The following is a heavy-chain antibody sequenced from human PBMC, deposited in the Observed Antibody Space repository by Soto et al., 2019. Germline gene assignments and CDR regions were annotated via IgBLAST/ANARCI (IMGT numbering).Heavy chain of an antibody. V-gene: IGHV4-59*01. CDR2: IYYSGGT. Sequence: QVTLLESGPGLVKPSETLSLTCSVSGDSIKYYYWNWIRQPPGKGLEWIGYIYYSGGTNYNPSLKSRVTISKNQFSLKLSSVTAADTAVYYCVRGETKAHFDYWGQGILVTVSS. J-gene: IGHJ4*02. CDR1: GDSIKYYY. CDR3: VRGETKAHFDY. D-gene: IGHD3-16*01.